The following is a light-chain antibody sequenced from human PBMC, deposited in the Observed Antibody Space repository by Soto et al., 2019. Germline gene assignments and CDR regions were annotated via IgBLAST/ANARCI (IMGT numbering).Light chain of an antibody. J-gene: IGKJ2*02. V-gene: IGKV1-5*01. Sequence: DIQMTQSPSTLYASVGDRVNITCRASQSISSWLAWYQQKPGKAPKLLIYDASSLESGVPSRFSGSGSGTELTLTISSLQPDDFATYYCQQYNSYPCTFGQGTKLEIK. CDR3: QQYNSYPCT. CDR2: DAS. CDR1: QSISSW.